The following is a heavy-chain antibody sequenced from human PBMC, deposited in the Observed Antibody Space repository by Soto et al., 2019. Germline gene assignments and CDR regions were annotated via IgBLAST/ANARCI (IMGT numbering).Heavy chain of an antibody. Sequence: GGSLRLSCAASGFTFDDYAMHWVRQAPGKGLEWVSLISWDGGSTYYADSVKGRFTISRDNSKNSLYLQMNSLRAEDTALYYCAKESSYGYDYYGMDVWGQGTTVTVSS. D-gene: IGHD5-18*01. CDR3: AKESSYGYDYYGMDV. V-gene: IGHV3-43D*03. CDR2: ISWDGGST. CDR1: GFTFDDYA. J-gene: IGHJ6*02.